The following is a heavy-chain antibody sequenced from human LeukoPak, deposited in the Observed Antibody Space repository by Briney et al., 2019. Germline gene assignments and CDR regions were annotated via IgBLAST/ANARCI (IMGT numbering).Heavy chain of an antibody. CDR3: ARHPARYYGSGSFDY. CDR2: IYYSGST. V-gene: IGHV4-39*01. J-gene: IGHJ4*02. Sequence: SETLSLTCTVSGGSISSSSYYWGWIRQPPGKGLEWIGSIYYSGSTYYNPSLKSRVTISVDTSKNQFSLKLSSVTAADTAVSYCARHPARYYGSGSFDYWGQGTLVTVSS. CDR1: GGSISSSSYY. D-gene: IGHD3-10*01.